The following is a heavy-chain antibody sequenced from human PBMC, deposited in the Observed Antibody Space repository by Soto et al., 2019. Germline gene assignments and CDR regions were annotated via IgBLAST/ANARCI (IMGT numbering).Heavy chain of an antibody. J-gene: IGHJ4*01. V-gene: IGHV1-3*01. Sequence: ALVKVSCKASGYTFTSYAIPWVRPDPGQRLEWMGWVNAGTGNKKYSQKFQSRDTITSDRYASTAYIELSSLRSEATAVYYCARSSSRYFDWLSPQHDFDYPGPATFITLSS. CDR3: ARSSSRYFDWLSPQHDFDY. D-gene: IGHD3-9*01. CDR2: VNAGTGNK. CDR1: GYTFTSYA.